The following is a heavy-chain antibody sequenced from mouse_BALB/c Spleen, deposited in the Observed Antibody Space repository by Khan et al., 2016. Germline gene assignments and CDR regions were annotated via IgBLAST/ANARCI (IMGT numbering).Heavy chain of an antibody. Sequence: VQLQESGAELVRPGVSVKISCKGSGYTFTDYAMHWVKQSHAKSLEWIGVISTYYGDTSYNQKFEGKATMTVDKSSSTAYMELARLTSEDSAIYYDAREGLNSDYAMDYWGQGTSVTVSS. CDR3: AREGLNSDYAMDY. CDR2: ISTYYGDT. J-gene: IGHJ4*01. V-gene: IGHV1S137*01. D-gene: IGHD1-3*01. CDR1: GYTFTDYA.